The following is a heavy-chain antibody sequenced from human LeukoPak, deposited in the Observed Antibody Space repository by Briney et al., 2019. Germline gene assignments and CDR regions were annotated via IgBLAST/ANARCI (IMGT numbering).Heavy chain of an antibody. V-gene: IGHV1-8*01. CDR2: MNPNSGDT. CDR1: GYTFMSYD. Sequence: ASVKVSCKASGYTFMSYDINWVRQATGQGLEWMGLMNPNSGDTSYALKFQGRVTMTRNTSINTAYLELSSLKSDDTAMYYCARVRGGAFDIWGQGTMVTVSS. CDR3: ARVRGGAFDI. D-gene: IGHD3-16*01. J-gene: IGHJ3*02.